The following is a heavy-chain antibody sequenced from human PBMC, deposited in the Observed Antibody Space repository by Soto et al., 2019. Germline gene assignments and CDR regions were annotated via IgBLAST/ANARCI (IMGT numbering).Heavy chain of an antibody. Sequence: PSETLSLTCAVYGGSFSGYYWSWIRQPPGKGLEWIGEINHSGSTNYNPSLKGRVTISVDTSKNQFSLKLSSVTAADTAVYYCARGKKYYYGSGSYYFDYWGQGTLVTV. J-gene: IGHJ4*02. CDR2: INHSGST. CDR3: ARGKKYYYGSGSYYFDY. D-gene: IGHD3-10*01. V-gene: IGHV4-34*01. CDR1: GGSFSGYY.